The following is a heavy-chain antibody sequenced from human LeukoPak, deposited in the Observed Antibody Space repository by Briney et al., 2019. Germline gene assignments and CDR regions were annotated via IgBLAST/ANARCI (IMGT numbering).Heavy chain of an antibody. D-gene: IGHD3-22*01. CDR3: AKGSYYDSSGSFYFDY. CDR1: GFTFSNYA. V-gene: IGHV3-23*01. J-gene: IGHJ4*02. CDR2: ISASGRST. Sequence: GGSLRLSCAASGFTFSNYAMTWVRQAPGKGLEWVSTISASGRSTYYADSVKGRFTISRDNSKNTLYVQVNSLGTEDTAAYYCAKGSYYDSSGSFYFDYWGQGTLVTVSS.